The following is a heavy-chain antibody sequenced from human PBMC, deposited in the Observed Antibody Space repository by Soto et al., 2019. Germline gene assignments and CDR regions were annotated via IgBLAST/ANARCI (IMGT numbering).Heavy chain of an antibody. CDR2: ISSNGGST. V-gene: IGHV3-64D*06. D-gene: IGHD3-22*01. J-gene: IGHJ4*02. CDR3: VKDRVGGTYYYDSSALGL. Sequence: GGSLRLSCSASGFTFSSYAMHWVRQAPGKGLEYVSAISSNGGSTYYADSVKGRFTISRDNSKNTLYLQMSSLRAEDTAVYYCVKDRVGGTYYYDSSALGLWGQGALVTVSS. CDR1: GFTFSSYA.